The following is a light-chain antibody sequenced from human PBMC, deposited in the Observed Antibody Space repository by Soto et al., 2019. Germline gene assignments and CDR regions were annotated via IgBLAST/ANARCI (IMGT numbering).Light chain of an antibody. Sequence: QSALTQPASVSGSPGQSITISCTGTSSDVGGYNYVSWYQQHPGKAPKLMIYEVSDRPSGISNRFSGSKSGNTASLTISGLQAVDEADYHCSSYTTSSTLVFGGGTKLTVL. CDR1: SSDVGGYNY. CDR3: SSYTTSSTLV. V-gene: IGLV2-14*01. CDR2: EVS. J-gene: IGLJ3*02.